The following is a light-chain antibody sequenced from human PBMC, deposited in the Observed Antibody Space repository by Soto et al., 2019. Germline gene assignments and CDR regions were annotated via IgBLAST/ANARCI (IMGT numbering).Light chain of an antibody. Sequence: QSVLTQPASVSGSPGQSITISCTGSNSDVGTYDYVSWYQQHPGKAPKLIIYDVTNRPSGVSNRFSGSNSGNTASLTISGLQAEDEADYYCLSYINYNTYVFGSGTELTVL. J-gene: IGLJ1*01. V-gene: IGLV2-14*03. CDR3: LSYINYNTYV. CDR1: NSDVGTYDY. CDR2: DVT.